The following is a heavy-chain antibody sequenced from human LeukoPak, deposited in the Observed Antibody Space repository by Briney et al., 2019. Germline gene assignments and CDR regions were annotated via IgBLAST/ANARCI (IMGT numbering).Heavy chain of an antibody. D-gene: IGHD5-18*01. CDR2: IYYSGST. CDR3: ARDGYSYGSNWFDP. CDR1: GGSISSYY. J-gene: IGHJ5*02. Sequence: SETLSLTCTVSGGSISSYYWSWIRQPPGKGLEWIGYIYYSGSTNYNPSLKSRVTISVDTSKNQFSLKLSSVTAADTAVYYCARDGYSYGSNWFDPWAREPWSPSPQ. V-gene: IGHV4-59*01.